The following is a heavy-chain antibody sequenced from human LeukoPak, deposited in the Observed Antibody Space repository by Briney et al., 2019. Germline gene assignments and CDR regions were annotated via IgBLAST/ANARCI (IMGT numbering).Heavy chain of an antibody. J-gene: IGHJ4*02. D-gene: IGHD3-9*01. CDR1: GYSISSGYY. V-gene: IGHV4-38-2*02. Sequence: SETLSLTCTVSGYSISSGYYWGWIRQPPGKGLEWIGSIYHSGSTYYNPSLKSRVTISVDTSKNQFSLKLSSVTAADTAVYYCARSHVGILTGDFDYWGQGTLVTVSS. CDR2: IYHSGST. CDR3: ARSHVGILTGDFDY.